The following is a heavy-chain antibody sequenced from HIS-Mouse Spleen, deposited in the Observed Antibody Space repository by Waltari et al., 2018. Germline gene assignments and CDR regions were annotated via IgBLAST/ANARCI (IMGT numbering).Heavy chain of an antibody. D-gene: IGHD6-19*01. Sequence: QVQLVESGGGVVQPGRSLLTPCAAYGFTFSGYGMNWVRQAPGKGLEWVAVISYDGSNKYYADSVKGRFTISRDNYKNTLYLQMNSLRAEDTAVYYCAKASSGWLDYWGQGTLVTVSS. CDR3: AKASSGWLDY. V-gene: IGHV3-30*18. CDR2: ISYDGSNK. CDR1: GFTFSGYG. J-gene: IGHJ4*02.